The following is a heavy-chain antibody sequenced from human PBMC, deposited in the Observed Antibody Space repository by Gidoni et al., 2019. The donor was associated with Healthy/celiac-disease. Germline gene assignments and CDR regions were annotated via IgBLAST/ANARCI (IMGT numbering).Heavy chain of an antibody. CDR2: MNPNSGNT. D-gene: IGHD2-2*01. J-gene: IGHJ6*03. CDR3: ARGDIVVVPAARNVYYYYYMDV. Sequence: QVQLVQSGAEVKTPGASVKVSCKASGYTFTSYDINWVRQATGQGPEWMGWMNPNSGNTGYAQKFQGRVTMTRNTSISTAYMELSSLRSEDTAVYYCARGDIVVVPAARNVYYYYYMDVWGKGTTVTVSS. CDR1: GYTFTSYD. V-gene: IGHV1-8*01.